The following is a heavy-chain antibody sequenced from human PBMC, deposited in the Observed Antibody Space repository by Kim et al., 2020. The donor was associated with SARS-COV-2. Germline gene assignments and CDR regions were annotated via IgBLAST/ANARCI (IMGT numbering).Heavy chain of an antibody. CDR3: ARDSATDTAMAPYYYYGMDV. V-gene: IGHV3-48*02. CDR1: GFTFSSYS. J-gene: IGHJ6*02. CDR2: ISSSSSTI. D-gene: IGHD5-18*01. Sequence: GGSLRLSCAASGFTFSSYSMNWVRQAPGKGLEWVSYISSSSSTIYYADSVKGRFTISRDNAKNSLYLQMNSLRDEYTAVYYCARDSATDTAMAPYYYYGMDVWGQGTTVTVSS.